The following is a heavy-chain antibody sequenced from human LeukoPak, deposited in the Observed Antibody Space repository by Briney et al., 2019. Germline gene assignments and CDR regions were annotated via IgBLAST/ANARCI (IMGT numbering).Heavy chain of an antibody. V-gene: IGHV3-23*01. J-gene: IGHJ4*02. Sequence: GGSLRLCCAASGFTFSSYAMSWVRQAPGKGLEWVSAISGSGGSTYYADSVKGRFTISRDNSKNTLYLQMNSLRAEDTAVYYCAKDRLEWLSPPDYWGQGTLVTVSS. CDR3: AKDRLEWLSPPDY. D-gene: IGHD3-3*01. CDR1: GFTFSSYA. CDR2: ISGSGGST.